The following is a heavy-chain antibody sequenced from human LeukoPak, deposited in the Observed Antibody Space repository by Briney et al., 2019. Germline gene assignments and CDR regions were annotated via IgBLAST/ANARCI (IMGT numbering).Heavy chain of an antibody. Sequence: GGSLRLSCAASGFTFSSYWMHWVRQAPGKGLVWVSRINSDGSSTSYADSVKGRFTISRDNAKNTLYLQMNSLRAEDTAVYYCAREWPDYDFWSGYPNWFDPWGQGTLVTVSS. V-gene: IGHV3-74*01. CDR1: GFTFSSYW. D-gene: IGHD3-3*01. CDR3: AREWPDYDFWSGYPNWFDP. J-gene: IGHJ5*02. CDR2: INSDGSST.